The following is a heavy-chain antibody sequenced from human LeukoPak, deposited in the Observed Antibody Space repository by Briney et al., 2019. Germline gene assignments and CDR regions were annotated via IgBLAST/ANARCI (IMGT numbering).Heavy chain of an antibody. J-gene: IGHJ4*02. Sequence: GPLRLSCAASGFTFSSSGMHCVRQAPGKRLGWVAFIWYDGSNKYYADSVKGRFTISRDNSKNPLYLQMNSLRAEDTAVYYCAKEAGDFDYWGQGTLVTVSS. CDR3: AKEAGDFDY. V-gene: IGHV3-30*02. CDR2: IWYDGSNK. D-gene: IGHD1-14*01. CDR1: GFTFSSSG.